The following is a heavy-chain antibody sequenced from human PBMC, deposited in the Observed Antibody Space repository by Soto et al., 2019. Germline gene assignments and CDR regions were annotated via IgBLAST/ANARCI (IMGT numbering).Heavy chain of an antibody. V-gene: IGHV1-46*01. CDR2: INPSGGST. J-gene: IGHJ4*02. Sequence: ASVKVSCKASGYTFTSYYMHWVRQAPGQGLEWMGIINPSGGSTSYAQKFQGRVTMTRDTSTSTVYMELSSLRSEDTAVYYCARAAKVKTVVTDFDYWGQGTLVTVSS. CDR1: GYTFTSYY. CDR3: ARAAKVKTVVTDFDY. D-gene: IGHD2-15*01.